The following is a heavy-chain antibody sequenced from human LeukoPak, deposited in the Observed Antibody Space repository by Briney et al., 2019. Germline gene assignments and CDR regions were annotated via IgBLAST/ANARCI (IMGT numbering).Heavy chain of an antibody. J-gene: IGHJ5*02. CDR3: ACGQVVYDFWSGYYPNWFDP. CDR1: GGSFSGYY. V-gene: IGHV4-34*01. CDR2: INHSGST. Sequence: PSETLSLTCAVYGGSFSGYYWSWIRQPPGKGLEWIGEINHSGSTNYNPSLKSRVTISVDTSKNQFSLKLSSVTAADTAVYYCACGQVVYDFWSGYYPNWFDPWGQGTLVTVSS. D-gene: IGHD3-3*01.